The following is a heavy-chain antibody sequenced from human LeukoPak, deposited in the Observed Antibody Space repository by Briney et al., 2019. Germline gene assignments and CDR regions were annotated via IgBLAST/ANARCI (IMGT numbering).Heavy chain of an antibody. Sequence: SVKVSCKASGGTFSSYAISWVRQAPGQGLEWMGGIIPVFGTANYAPKFQGRVTITADESTTTAYMELSSLRSEDTAVYYCARDVRRQLAHNWFDPWGQGTLVTVSS. CDR3: ARDVRRQLAHNWFDP. V-gene: IGHV1-69*13. J-gene: IGHJ5*02. CDR1: GGTFSSYA. D-gene: IGHD6-13*01. CDR2: IIPVFGTA.